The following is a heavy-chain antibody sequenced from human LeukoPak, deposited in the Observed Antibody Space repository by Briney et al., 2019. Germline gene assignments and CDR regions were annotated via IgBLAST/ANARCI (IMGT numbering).Heavy chain of an antibody. CDR1: GFTFDDYA. V-gene: IGHV3-9*01. CDR2: ITWNSGTI. CDR3: ATDVTGTGAFDI. D-gene: IGHD1-7*01. J-gene: IGHJ3*02. Sequence: GGSLRLSCAASGFTFDDYAMHWVRQGPGKGLEWVSGITWNSGTIGYADSVKGRFTISRDNAKNSLYVQMNSLRAEDTALYYCATDVTGTGAFDIWGQGTMVTVSS.